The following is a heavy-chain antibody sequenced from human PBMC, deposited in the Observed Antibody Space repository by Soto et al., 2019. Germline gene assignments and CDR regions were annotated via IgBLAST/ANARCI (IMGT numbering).Heavy chain of an antibody. CDR3: ARGKWLGHYGMDV. CDR1: GGSFSGYY. CDR2: INHSGST. V-gene: IGHV4-34*01. D-gene: IGHD6-19*01. Sequence: SETLSLTCAVYGGSFSGYYWSWIRQPPGKGLEWIGEINHSGSTNYNPSLKSRVTISVDTSKNQFSLKLSSVTAADTAVYYCARGKWLGHYGMDVWGQGTTVTVSS. J-gene: IGHJ6*02.